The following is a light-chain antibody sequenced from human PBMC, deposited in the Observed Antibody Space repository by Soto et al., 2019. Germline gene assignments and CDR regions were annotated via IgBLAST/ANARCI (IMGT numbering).Light chain of an antibody. CDR3: QQYTNWPLT. CDR2: AAS. Sequence: EVVMTQSPVTLSLSPGERATLSCRASQSVSSNLAWYQQKPGQAPRLLIYAASTRATGIPARFSGSGSGTEFTLTISSLQSEDSAVYYCQQYTNWPLTFGGGTKVDIK. CDR1: QSVSSN. J-gene: IGKJ4*01. V-gene: IGKV3-15*01.